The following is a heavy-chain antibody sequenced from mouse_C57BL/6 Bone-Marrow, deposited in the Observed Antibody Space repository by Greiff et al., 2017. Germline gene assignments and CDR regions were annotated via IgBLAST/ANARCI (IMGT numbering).Heavy chain of an antibody. V-gene: IGHV1-54*01. Sequence: VQLQQSGAELVRPGTSVKVSCTASGYAFTNYLIAWVKQRPGQGLEWIGTINPGSGGTYYNEKVKGKATLTADKTSSTTYMQLSSLTSEDAAVYFCAKYYYGSYFDYWGQGTTLTVSS. J-gene: IGHJ2*01. CDR3: AKYYYGSYFDY. CDR2: INPGSGGT. D-gene: IGHD1-1*01. CDR1: GYAFTNYL.